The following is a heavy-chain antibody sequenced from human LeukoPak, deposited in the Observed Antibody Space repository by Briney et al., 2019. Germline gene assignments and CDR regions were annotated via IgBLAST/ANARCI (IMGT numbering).Heavy chain of an antibody. J-gene: IGHJ4*02. V-gene: IGHV4-30-2*01. CDR3: ARVNPAGYGDYVSYFDY. D-gene: IGHD4-17*01. CDR2: IYHSGST. CDR1: GGSISSGGYS. Sequence: SQTLSLTCAVPGGSISSGGYSWSWIRQPPGKGLEWIGYIYHSGSTYYNPSLKSRVTISVDRSKNQFSLKLSSVTAADTAVYYCARVNPAGYGDYVSYFDYWGQGTLVTVSS.